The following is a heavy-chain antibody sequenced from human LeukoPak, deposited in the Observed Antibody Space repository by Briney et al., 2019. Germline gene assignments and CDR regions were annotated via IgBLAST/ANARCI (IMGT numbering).Heavy chain of an antibody. V-gene: IGHV3-7*03. D-gene: IGHD3-22*01. CDR3: ARDSGYDSSGYYDY. Sequence: QAGGSLRLSCAASGFTFSSYWMSWVRQAPGNGLEWVANIKQDGSEKYYVDSVKGRFTISRDNAKNSLYPQMNSLRAEDTAVYYCARDSGYDSSGYYDYWGQGTLVTVSS. CDR2: IKQDGSEK. CDR1: GFTFSSYW. J-gene: IGHJ4*02.